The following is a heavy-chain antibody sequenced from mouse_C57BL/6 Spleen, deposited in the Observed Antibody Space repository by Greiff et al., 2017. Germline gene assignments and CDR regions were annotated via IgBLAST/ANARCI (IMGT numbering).Heavy chain of an antibody. CDR1: GYTFTDYY. Sequence: VKLQESGAELVRPGASVKLSCKASGYTFTDYYINWVKQRPGQGLEWIARIYPGSGNTYYNEKFKGKATLTAEKSSSTAYMQLSSLTSEDSAVYFCARGIYGSSWDYAMDYWGQGTSVTVSS. CDR3: ARGIYGSSWDYAMDY. V-gene: IGHV1-76*01. D-gene: IGHD1-1*01. CDR2: IYPGSGNT. J-gene: IGHJ4*01.